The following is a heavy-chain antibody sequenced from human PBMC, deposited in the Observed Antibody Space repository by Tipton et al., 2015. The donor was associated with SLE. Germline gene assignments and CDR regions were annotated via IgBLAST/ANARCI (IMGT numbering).Heavy chain of an antibody. Sequence: TLSLTCTVSGGSITGSSYYWAWIRQPPGKGLEWIGYIHYSGSTDYNPSLNSRVTISSGPSKNQFSLRLRSVTAADTAVYYCARETADYGDYLFDSWGQGTLVTVSP. CDR1: GGSITGSSYY. J-gene: IGHJ4*02. V-gene: IGHV4-61*01. D-gene: IGHD4-17*01. CDR3: ARETADYGDYLFDS. CDR2: IHYSGST.